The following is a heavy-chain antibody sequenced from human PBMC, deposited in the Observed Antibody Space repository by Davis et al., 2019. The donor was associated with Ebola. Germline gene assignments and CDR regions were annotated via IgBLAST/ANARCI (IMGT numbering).Heavy chain of an antibody. Sequence: PGGSLRLSCAASGFTFRTYAMNWVRQAPGKGLEWVSGISGSGDITHYADSVEGRFTISRDNSKNTLSLQMNSLRVEDTAVYYCAKVSGYCSGGSCYPGGVKWFDPWGQGTQVTVSS. D-gene: IGHD2-15*01. CDR1: GFTFRTYA. CDR2: ISGSGDIT. CDR3: AKVSGYCSGGSCYPGGVKWFDP. J-gene: IGHJ5*02. V-gene: IGHV3-23*01.